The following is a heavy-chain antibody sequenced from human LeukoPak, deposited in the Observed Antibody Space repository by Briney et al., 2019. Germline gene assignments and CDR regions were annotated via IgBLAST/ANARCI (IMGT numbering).Heavy chain of an antibody. CDR2: IIPIFGTA. J-gene: IGHJ5*02. Sequence: ASVKVSCKASGGTFSSYAISWVRQAPGQGLEWMGGIIPIFGTANYAQKFQGRVTITADESTSTACMELSSLRSEDTAVYYCANSRVGAAAVWFDPWGQGTLVTVSS. D-gene: IGHD6-13*01. CDR1: GGTFSSYA. V-gene: IGHV1-69*13. CDR3: ANSRVGAAAVWFDP.